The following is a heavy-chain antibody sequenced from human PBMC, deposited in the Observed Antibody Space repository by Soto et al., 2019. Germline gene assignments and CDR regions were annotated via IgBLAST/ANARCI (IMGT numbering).Heavy chain of an antibody. CDR1: GYSFTSYW. CDR3: ARQRDMAATPADAFDI. V-gene: IGHV5-51*01. CDR2: IYPGDSDA. D-gene: IGHD6-19*01. Sequence: GESLKISCKGSGYSFTSYWIGWVRQMPGKGLEWMGIIYPGDSDARYSPSFAGQVTISVDKSITTAYLHWSSLEASDSAVYYCARQRDMAATPADAFDIWGQGTLVTVS. J-gene: IGHJ3*02.